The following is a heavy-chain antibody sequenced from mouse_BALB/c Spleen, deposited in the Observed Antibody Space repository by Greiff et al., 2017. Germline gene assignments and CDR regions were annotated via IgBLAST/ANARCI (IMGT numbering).Heavy chain of an antibody. J-gene: IGHJ3*01. V-gene: IGHV3-2*02. CDR1: GYSITSDYA. Sequence: EVQGVESGPGLVKPSQSLSLTCTVTGYSITSDYAWNWIRQFPGNKLEWMGYISYSGSTSYNPSLKSRISITRDTSKNQFFLQLNSVTTEDTATYYCARRGGYGFAYWGQGTLVTVSA. CDR3: ARRGGYGFAY. D-gene: IGHD2-2*01. CDR2: ISYSGST.